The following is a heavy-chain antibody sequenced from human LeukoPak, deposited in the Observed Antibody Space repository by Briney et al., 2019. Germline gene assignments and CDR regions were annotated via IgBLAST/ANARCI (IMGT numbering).Heavy chain of an antibody. CDR3: AREPLLVRDWFDP. CDR1: GGSISSYY. Sequence: SETLSLTCTVSGGSISSYYWSWIRQPPGKGLEWIGYIYYSGSTNYNPSLKSRVTISVDTSKNQFSLKLSSVTAADTAVYYCAREPLLVRDWFDPWGQGTLVTVSS. J-gene: IGHJ5*02. D-gene: IGHD2-15*01. V-gene: IGHV4-59*01. CDR2: IYYSGST.